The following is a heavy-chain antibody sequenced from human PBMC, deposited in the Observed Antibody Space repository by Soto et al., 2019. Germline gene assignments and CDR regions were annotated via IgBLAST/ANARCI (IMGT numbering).Heavy chain of an antibody. D-gene: IGHD6-25*01. Sequence: PSETLSLTCTVSGGSVSSGSYYWSWIRQPPGKGLEWIGYIYYSGSTNYNPSLKSRVTISVDTSKNQFSLKLSSVTAADTAVYYCASAAASNWFDPWGQGTLVTVSS. CDR2: IYYSGST. J-gene: IGHJ5*02. CDR1: GGSVSSGSYY. CDR3: ASAAASNWFDP. V-gene: IGHV4-61*01.